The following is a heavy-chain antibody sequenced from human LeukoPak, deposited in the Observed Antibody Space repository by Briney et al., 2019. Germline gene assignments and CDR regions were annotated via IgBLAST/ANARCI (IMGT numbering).Heavy chain of an antibody. D-gene: IGHD3-10*01. J-gene: IGHJ4*02. CDR3: AKDLLLSFDY. V-gene: IGHV3-23*01. CDR1: GFTFSSYA. CDR2: ISGSGGST. Sequence: PGGSLRLSCAASGFTFSSYAMSWVRQAPGKGLEWVSGISGSGGSTYYADSVKGRFTISRDSSKNTLYLQMNSLRAEDTAVYYCAKDLLLSFDYWGQGTLVTVSS.